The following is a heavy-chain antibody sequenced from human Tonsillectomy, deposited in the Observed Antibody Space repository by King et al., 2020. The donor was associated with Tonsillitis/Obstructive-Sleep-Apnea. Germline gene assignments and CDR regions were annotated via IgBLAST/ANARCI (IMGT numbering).Heavy chain of an antibody. J-gene: IGHJ6*02. CDR3: ARETKEPYYDFWSGYYYGMDV. CDR2: IDPSDSYT. V-gene: IGHV5-10-1*03. CDR1: GYSFTSYW. D-gene: IGHD3-3*01. Sequence: VQLVESGAEVKKPGESLRISCKGSGYSFTSYWISWVRQMPGKGLEWMGRIDPSDSYTNYSPSFQGHVTISADKSISTAYLQWSSLKASDTAMYYCARETKEPYYDFWSGYYYGMDVWGQGTTVTVSS.